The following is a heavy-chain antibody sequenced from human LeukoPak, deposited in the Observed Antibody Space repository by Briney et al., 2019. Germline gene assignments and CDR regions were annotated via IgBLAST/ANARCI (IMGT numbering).Heavy chain of an antibody. J-gene: IGHJ6*03. CDR2: INHSGST. Sequence: GSLRLSCAASGFTFSSYSMNWVRQPPGKGLEWIGEINHSGSTNYNPSLKSRVTISVDTSKNQFSLKLSSVTAADTAVYYCARGQRIAARLYYYYMDVWGKGTTVTVSS. CDR1: GFTFSSYS. CDR3: ARGQRIAARLYYYYMDV. V-gene: IGHV4-34*01. D-gene: IGHD6-6*01.